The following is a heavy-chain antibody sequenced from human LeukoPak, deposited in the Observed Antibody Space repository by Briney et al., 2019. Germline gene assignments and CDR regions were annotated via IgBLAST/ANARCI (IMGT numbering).Heavy chain of an antibody. CDR1: GGSISSYY. D-gene: IGHD3-9*01. CDR2: IYNNENT. V-gene: IGHV4-59*01. J-gene: IGHJ5*02. Sequence: SETLSLTCTVSGGSISSYYWSWIRQPPGKGLEWIGYIYNNENTNYNPSLKSRVTISVDTSKNQFSLRLSSVTAADTAVYYCARAADFDWPYNWFDPWGQGTLVTVSS. CDR3: ARAADFDWPYNWFDP.